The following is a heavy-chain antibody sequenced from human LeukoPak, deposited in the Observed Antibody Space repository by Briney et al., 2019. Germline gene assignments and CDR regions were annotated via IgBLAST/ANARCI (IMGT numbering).Heavy chain of an antibody. CDR1: GGSISSYY. D-gene: IGHD3-22*01. CDR2: IYYSGST. J-gene: IGHJ4*02. V-gene: IGHV4-59*08. CDR3: ARVKTGYYDSSGYNYFDY. Sequence: SETLSLTCTVSGGSISSYYWSWIRQPPGKGLEWIGYIYYSGSTNYNPSLKSRVTISADTSKNQFSLKLSSVTAADTAVYYCARVKTGYYDSSGYNYFDYWGQGTLVTVSS.